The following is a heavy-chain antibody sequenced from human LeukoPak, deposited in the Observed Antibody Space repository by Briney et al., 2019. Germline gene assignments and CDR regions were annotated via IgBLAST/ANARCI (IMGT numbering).Heavy chain of an antibody. Sequence: TSETLSLTCTVSGGSISSSSYYWGWIRQPPGKGLEWIGSIYYSGSTYYNPSLKSRVTISVDTSKNQFSLKLSSVTAADTAVYYCASRIAVAAGTQNDYWGQGTLVTVSS. CDR3: ASRIAVAAGTQNDY. J-gene: IGHJ4*02. CDR1: GGSISSSSYY. D-gene: IGHD6-19*01. V-gene: IGHV4-39*07. CDR2: IYYSGST.